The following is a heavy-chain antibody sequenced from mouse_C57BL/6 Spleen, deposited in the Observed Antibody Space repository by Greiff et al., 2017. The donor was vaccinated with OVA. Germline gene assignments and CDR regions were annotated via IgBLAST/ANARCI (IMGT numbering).Heavy chain of an antibody. V-gene: IGHV2-2*01. J-gene: IGHJ1*03. D-gene: IGHD1-1*01. CDR3: ARNWDYGSSYGYFDV. CDR2: IWSGGST. Sequence: QVQLQQSGPGLVQPSQSLSITCTASGFSFTSYGVHWVRQSPGKGLEWLGVIWSGGSTDYNAALISSLSISKDNSKSQVFFKMNSLQADDTAIYYCARNWDYGSSYGYFDVWGKGTTVTVSS. CDR1: GFSFTSYG.